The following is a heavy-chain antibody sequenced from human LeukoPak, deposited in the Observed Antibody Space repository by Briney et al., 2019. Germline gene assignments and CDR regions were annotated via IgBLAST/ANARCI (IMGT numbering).Heavy chain of an antibody. J-gene: IGHJ4*02. D-gene: IGHD1-1*01. CDR2: ISAYNGNT. Sequence: ASVKVSCKASGYTFTSYGISWVRQAPGQGLEWMGWISAYNGNTNYAQKLQGRVTMTTDTSTSTAYMELSSLRSEDTAVYYCARDYGLERRLYFDYWGQGTLVTVSS. CDR1: GYTFTSYG. CDR3: ARDYGLERRLYFDY. V-gene: IGHV1-18*01.